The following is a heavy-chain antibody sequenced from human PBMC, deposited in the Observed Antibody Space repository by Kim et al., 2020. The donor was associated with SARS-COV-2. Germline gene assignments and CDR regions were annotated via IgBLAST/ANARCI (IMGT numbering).Heavy chain of an antibody. D-gene: IGHD6-19*01. J-gene: IGHJ4*02. V-gene: IGHV1-3*01. Sequence: KYSPNVRGRVAITTDTSATTAYMEMSSLRPEDTAVYYCARYYGSGWIPFDYWGQGTLVTVSS. CDR3: ARYYGSGWIPFDY.